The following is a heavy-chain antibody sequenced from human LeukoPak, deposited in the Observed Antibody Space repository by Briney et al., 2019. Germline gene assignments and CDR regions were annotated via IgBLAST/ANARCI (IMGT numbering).Heavy chain of an antibody. D-gene: IGHD3-22*01. V-gene: IGHV3-30-3*01. Sequence: PGGSLRLSCVASGLSFSRAWMSWVRQAPGKGLEWVAVISYDGSNKYYADSVKGRFTISRDNAKNSLYLQMNSLRDEDTAVYYCARDRAYYYDSSGYYYFDHWGQGTLVTVSS. J-gene: IGHJ4*02. CDR2: ISYDGSNK. CDR1: GLSFSRAW. CDR3: ARDRAYYYDSSGYYYFDH.